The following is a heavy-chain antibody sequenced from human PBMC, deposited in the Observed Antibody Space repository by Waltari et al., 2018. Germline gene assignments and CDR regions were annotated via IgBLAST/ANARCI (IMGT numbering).Heavy chain of an antibody. D-gene: IGHD6-13*01. V-gene: IGHV4-34*01. CDR1: GGSFSGSS. J-gene: IGHJ6*02. CDR2: INHSGST. Sequence: QVQLQQWGAGLLKPSETLSLTCAVYGGSFSGSSWSWIRQPPGQGLEWIGEINHSGSTNYNPSLKSRVTISVDTSKNQFSLKLSSVTAADTAVYYCARGIGYPNPPYYYYGMDVWGQGTTVTVSS. CDR3: ARGIGYPNPPYYYYGMDV.